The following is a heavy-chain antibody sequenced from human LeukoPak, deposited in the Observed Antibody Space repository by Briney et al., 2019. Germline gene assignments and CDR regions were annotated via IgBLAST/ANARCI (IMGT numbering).Heavy chain of an antibody. V-gene: IGHV4-61*02. D-gene: IGHD2-2*01. CDR3: ARPSTGDYVDG. CDR1: GGSINSGSYY. CDR2: IYTSGST. Sequence: PSQTLSLTCTVSGGSINSGSYYWSWIRQPAGKGLEWIGRIYTSGSTNYNPSLKSRVTISVDTSKNQFSLKLSSVIAADTALYYCARPSTGDYVDGWGKGTTVTVSS. J-gene: IGHJ6*03.